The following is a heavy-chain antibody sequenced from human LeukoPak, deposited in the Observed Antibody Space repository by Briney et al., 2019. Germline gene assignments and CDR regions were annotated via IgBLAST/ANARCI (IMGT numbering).Heavy chain of an antibody. CDR2: ISSSSYI. CDR3: ARVRSSGWYDY. V-gene: IGHV3-21*01. Sequence: PGGSLRLSCAASGFTFSSYSMNWVRQAPGKGLEWVSSISSSSYIYYADSVKGRFTISRDNAKNSLYLQMNSLRAEDTAVYYCARVRSSGWYDYWGQGTLVTVSS. CDR1: GFTFSSYS. D-gene: IGHD6-19*01. J-gene: IGHJ4*02.